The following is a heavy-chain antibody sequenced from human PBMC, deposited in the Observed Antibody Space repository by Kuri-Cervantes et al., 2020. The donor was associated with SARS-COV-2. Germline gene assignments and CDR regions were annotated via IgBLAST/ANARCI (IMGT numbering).Heavy chain of an antibody. D-gene: IGHD3-10*01. CDR2: ISSSSSYI. CDR3: ARHSRSGSYDY. V-gene: IGHV3-21*01. Sequence: GESLKISCAASGFTVSSNYMSWVRQAPGKGLEWVSSISSSSSYIYYADSVKGRFTISRDSAKNSLYLQMNSLRAGDTAVYYCARHSRSGSYDYRGQGTLVTVSS. CDR1: GFTVSSNY. J-gene: IGHJ4*02.